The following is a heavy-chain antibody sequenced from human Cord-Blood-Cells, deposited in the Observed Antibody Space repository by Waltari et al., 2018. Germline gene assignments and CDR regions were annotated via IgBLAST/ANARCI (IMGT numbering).Heavy chain of an antibody. CDR3: ARQDDTAIDY. D-gene: IGHD5-18*01. V-gene: IGHV4-39*01. J-gene: IGHJ4*02. CDR2: SYYRGRT. CDR1: GGSISSSSYY. Sequence: QLQLQESGPGLVKPSETLSLTCTVSGGSISSSSYYWGWIRQPPGKGLELIGSSYYRGRTYSNPSLKSRVTISVDTSKNQFSLKLSSVTAADTAVYYCARQDDTAIDYWGQGTLVTVSS.